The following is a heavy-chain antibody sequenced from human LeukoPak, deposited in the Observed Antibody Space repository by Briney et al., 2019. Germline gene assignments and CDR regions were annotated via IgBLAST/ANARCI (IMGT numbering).Heavy chain of an antibody. D-gene: IGHD2-15*01. CDR2: ISSSSSYI. J-gene: IGHJ6*03. Sequence: GGSLRLSCAASGFTFSSYSMNWVRKAPGKGLEWVSSISSSSSYIYYADSVKGRFTISRDNAKNSLYLQMNSLRAEDTAVYYCARVVVVVAATPTYYYMDVWGKGTTVTVSS. CDR1: GFTFSSYS. CDR3: ARVVVVVAATPTYYYMDV. V-gene: IGHV3-21*01.